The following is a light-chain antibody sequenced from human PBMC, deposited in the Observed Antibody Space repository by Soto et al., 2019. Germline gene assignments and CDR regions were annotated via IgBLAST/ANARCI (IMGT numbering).Light chain of an antibody. Sequence: DIPLTQSPSSLSASVGDRVTITCRARQSISNCLNWYQQRPGQAPKLLISSSSNVQSGVPSRFSGRGSGTDFTRTISGLQPEDAASYCCQQSYNTPRTFGQGTKVEI. J-gene: IGKJ1*01. CDR3: QQSYNTPRT. V-gene: IGKV1-39*01. CDR2: SSS. CDR1: QSISNC.